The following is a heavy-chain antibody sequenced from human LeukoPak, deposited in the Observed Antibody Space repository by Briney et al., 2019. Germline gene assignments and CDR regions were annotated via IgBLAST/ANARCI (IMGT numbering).Heavy chain of an antibody. CDR2: MNQDGSAK. D-gene: IGHD3-9*01. V-gene: IGHV3-7*01. CDR1: GFTFSDSW. J-gene: IGHJ4*02. CDR3: ARAGSLVIRNYYFDY. Sequence: GGSLRLSCAASGFTFSDSWMSWVRQAPGKGLEWVANMNQDGSAKGYVDSVKGRFTISRDNARNSLYLQMGSLRAEDTAVYYCARAGSLVIRNYYFDYWGQGTLVTVSS.